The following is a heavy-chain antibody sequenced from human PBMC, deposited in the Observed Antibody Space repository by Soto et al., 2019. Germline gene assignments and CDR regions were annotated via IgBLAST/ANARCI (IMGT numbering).Heavy chain of an antibody. D-gene: IGHD3-3*01. CDR3: ARDGLRFLEWSNPFDP. CDR1: GGTFSSYA. J-gene: IGHJ5*02. Sequence: AASVKVSCKASGGTFSSYAISWVRQAPGQGLEWMGGIIPIFGTANYAQKFQGRVTITADKSTSTAYMELSSLRSEDTAVYYCARDGLRFLEWSNPFDPWGQGTLVTVSS. CDR2: IIPIFGTA. V-gene: IGHV1-69*06.